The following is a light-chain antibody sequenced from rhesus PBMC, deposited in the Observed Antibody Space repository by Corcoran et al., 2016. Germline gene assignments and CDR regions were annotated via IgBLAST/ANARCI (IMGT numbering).Light chain of an antibody. CDR3: QQEINWNS. J-gene: IGKJ2*01. Sequence: EIVLTQSPATLALSPGERATLSCRASQSVGSFLAWYQQKPGQAPRLLIDGASSRATGLPDRFSGSGSGTDFTLTISSLEPEDVGVYYCQQEINWNSFGQGTKVEIK. V-gene: IGKV3-35*01. CDR2: GAS. CDR1: QSVGSF.